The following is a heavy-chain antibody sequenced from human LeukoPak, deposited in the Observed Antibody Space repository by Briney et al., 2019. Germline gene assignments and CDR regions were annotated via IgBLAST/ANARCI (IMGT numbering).Heavy chain of an antibody. Sequence: GGTLRLSCAASGFTFSSYAMSWVRQTPVKGLEWVSVIGGSGGSTYYADSVKGRFTISRVNSKNTLYLQMNSLRAEDTAVYYCAKENYGDSTGGRFQHWGQGTLVTVSS. J-gene: IGHJ1*01. CDR2: IGGSGGST. V-gene: IGHV3-23*01. CDR1: GFTFSSYA. D-gene: IGHD4-17*01. CDR3: AKENYGDSTGGRFQH.